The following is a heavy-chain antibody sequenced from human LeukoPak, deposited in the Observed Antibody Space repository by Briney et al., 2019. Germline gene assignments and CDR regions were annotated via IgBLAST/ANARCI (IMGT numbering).Heavy chain of an antibody. Sequence: GGSLRLSCAASGFIFSSYGMYWVRQAPGKGLEWVAVISYSGSNKYYADSVKGRFTIPRDNSKNTLYLQVNSLRVEDTTVHYCAKDLDSIAVAADYWGQGSLFTVSS. CDR2: ISYSGSNK. CDR3: AKDLDSIAVAADY. V-gene: IGHV3-30*18. J-gene: IGHJ4*02. D-gene: IGHD6-19*01. CDR1: GFIFSSYG.